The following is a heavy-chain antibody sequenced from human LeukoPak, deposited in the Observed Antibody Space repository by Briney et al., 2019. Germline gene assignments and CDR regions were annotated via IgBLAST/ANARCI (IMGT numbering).Heavy chain of an antibody. CDR2: MNPNNGNT. CDR1: GYTFTSYD. J-gene: IGHJ4*02. CDR3: ARGPRVGATLFDY. D-gene: IGHD1-26*01. V-gene: IGHV1-8*01. Sequence: ASVKVSCKASGYTFTSYDINWVRQATGQGLEWMGWMNPNNGNTAYAQKFQGRVTMTRDTSIRTAYMELSSLRSEDTSVYYCARGPRVGATLFDYWGQGTLVTVPS.